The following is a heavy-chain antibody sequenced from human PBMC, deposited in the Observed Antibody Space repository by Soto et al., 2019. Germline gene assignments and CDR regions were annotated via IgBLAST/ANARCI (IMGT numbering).Heavy chain of an antibody. CDR3: ARSPLFYGDSPNDFYY. V-gene: IGHV3-64*01. CDR1: GFTFSSYA. J-gene: IGHJ4*02. D-gene: IGHD4-17*01. CDR2: IGSNGGST. Sequence: EVQLVESGGGLVQPGGSLRLSCAASGFTFSSYAMHWVRQAPGKGLEYVSAIGSNGGSTYYANSVKGRFTISGCNSKNTLYLQMGSLRAEDMAVYYCARSPLFYGDSPNDFYYWGQGTLVTVFS.